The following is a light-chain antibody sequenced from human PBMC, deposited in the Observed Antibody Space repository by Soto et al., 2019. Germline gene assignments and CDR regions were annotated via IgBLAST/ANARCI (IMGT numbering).Light chain of an antibody. V-gene: IGKV3-20*01. CDR2: GAS. CDR1: QSVSSSY. J-gene: IGKJ2*01. CDR3: QQYGSSPDT. Sequence: EIVLTQSPGTLSLSPGERATLSCRASQSVSSSYLAWYQQKPGQAPRLLIYGASSRATGIPDRFSGSGSGTDFTLTISRLEPEDFAVYYCQQYGSSPDTFGQGTPLEIK.